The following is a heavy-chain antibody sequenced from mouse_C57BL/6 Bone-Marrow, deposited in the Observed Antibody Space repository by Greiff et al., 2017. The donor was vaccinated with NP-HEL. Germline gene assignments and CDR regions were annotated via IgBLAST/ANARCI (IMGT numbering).Heavy chain of an antibody. CDR2: IYPRSGNT. D-gene: IGHD1-1*01. V-gene: IGHV1-81*01. Sequence: QVQLQQSGAELARPGASVKLSCKASGYTFTSYGISWVKQRTGQGLEWIGEIYPRSGNTYFNEKFKGKATLTADKSSSTAYMELRSLTSEDSAFYFCAIREITAVVDDYAMDYWGQGTSVTVSS. J-gene: IGHJ4*01. CDR1: GYTFTSYG. CDR3: AIREITAVVDDYAMDY.